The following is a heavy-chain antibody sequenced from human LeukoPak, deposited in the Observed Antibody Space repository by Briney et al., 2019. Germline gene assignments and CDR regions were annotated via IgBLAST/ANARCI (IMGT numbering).Heavy chain of an antibody. CDR3: ARALNHYYYYYYMDV. Sequence: SETLSLTCTVSGGSISSYYWSWIRQPPGEGLEWIGYIYYSGSTNYNPSLKSRVTISVDTSKNQFSLMLSSVTAADTAVYYCARALNHYYYYYYMDVWGKGTTVTVSS. CDR1: GGSISSYY. CDR2: IYYSGST. D-gene: IGHD1-14*01. J-gene: IGHJ6*03. V-gene: IGHV4-59*01.